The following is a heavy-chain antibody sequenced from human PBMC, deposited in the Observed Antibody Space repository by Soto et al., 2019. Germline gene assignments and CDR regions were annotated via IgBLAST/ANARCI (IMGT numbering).Heavy chain of an antibody. J-gene: IGHJ4*02. CDR1: GFTFSSYG. CDR3: AKDGYFRYDFWSGYGYYFDY. Sequence: QVQLVESGGGVVQPGRSLRLSCAASGFTFSSYGMHWVRQAPGKGLEWGAVISYDGSNKYYADSVKGRFTISRDNSKNTLYLQMNSLRAEDTAVYYCAKDGYFRYDFWSGYGYYFDYWGQGTLVTVSS. V-gene: IGHV3-30*18. D-gene: IGHD3-3*01. CDR2: ISYDGSNK.